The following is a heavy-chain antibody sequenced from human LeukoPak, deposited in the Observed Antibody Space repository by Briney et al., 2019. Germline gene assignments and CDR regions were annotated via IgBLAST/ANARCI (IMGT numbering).Heavy chain of an antibody. CDR1: GFTFSSYW. CDR2: VTDDDTST. Sequence: AGGSLRLSCAASGFTFSSYWMHWVRHVPGKGLVWVSRVTDDDTSTSHADSVKGRFTISRDNGKNTLYLQMNSLRVEDTAVYYCVRGDATNLDHWGQGTLVTVSS. CDR3: VRGDATNLDH. V-gene: IGHV3-74*01. J-gene: IGHJ4*02. D-gene: IGHD1-14*01.